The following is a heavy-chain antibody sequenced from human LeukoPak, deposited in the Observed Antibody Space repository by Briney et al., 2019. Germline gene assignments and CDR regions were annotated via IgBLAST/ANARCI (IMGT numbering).Heavy chain of an antibody. J-gene: IGHJ6*02. CDR3: ARGNYGMDV. Sequence: SETLSLTCAVYGGSFSGYYWSWIRQPPGKGLEWIGEINHSGSTNYNPSLKSRVTISVDTSKNQFSLKLSSVTAADTAVYYCARGNYGMDVWGQGTTVTVPS. CDR2: INHSGST. V-gene: IGHV4-34*01. CDR1: GGSFSGYY.